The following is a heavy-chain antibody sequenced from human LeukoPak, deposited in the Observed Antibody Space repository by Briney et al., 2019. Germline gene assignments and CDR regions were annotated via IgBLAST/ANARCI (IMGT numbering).Heavy chain of an antibody. CDR2: IYSGGST. J-gene: IGHJ4*02. CDR3: AREDYGDYSLDY. CDR1: GFTVSSNY. V-gene: IGHV3-66*01. Sequence: GGSLRLSCAATGFTVSSNYMSWVRQAPGKGLEWVSVIYSGGSTYYADSVKGRFTISRDNSKNTLYLQMNSLRAEDTAVYYCAREDYGDYSLDYWGQGTLVTVSS. D-gene: IGHD4-17*01.